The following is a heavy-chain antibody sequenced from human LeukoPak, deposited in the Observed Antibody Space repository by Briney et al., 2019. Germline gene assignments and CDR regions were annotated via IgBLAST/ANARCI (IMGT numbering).Heavy chain of an antibody. CDR1: GFTFSSYA. CDR2: ISYDGSNK. Sequence: QSGGSLRLSCAASGFTFSSYAMHWVRQAPGKGLEWVAVISYDGSNKYYADSVKGRFTISRDNSKNTLYLQMNSLRAEDTAVYYCARDVIGYSSGWTNPKEEYNWFDPWGQGTQVTVSS. D-gene: IGHD6-19*01. J-gene: IGHJ5*02. CDR3: ARDVIGYSSGWTNPKEEYNWFDP. V-gene: IGHV3-30*04.